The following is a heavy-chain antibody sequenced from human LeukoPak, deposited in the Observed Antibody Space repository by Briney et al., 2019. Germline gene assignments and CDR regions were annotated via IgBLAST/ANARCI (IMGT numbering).Heavy chain of an antibody. D-gene: IGHD2-2*01. J-gene: IGHJ4*02. CDR1: GGSFSGYY. Sequence: SETLSLTCAVYGGSFSGYYWSWIRQPPGKGLEWIGEINHSGSTNYNPSLKSRVTISVDMSKNQFSLKLSSVTAADTAVYYCARRQLRYFDYWGQGTLVTVSS. CDR2: INHSGST. CDR3: ARRQLRYFDY. V-gene: IGHV4-34*01.